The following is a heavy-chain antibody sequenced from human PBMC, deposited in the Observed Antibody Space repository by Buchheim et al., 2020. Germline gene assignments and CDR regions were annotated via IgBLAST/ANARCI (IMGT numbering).Heavy chain of an antibody. Sequence: EVQLVESGGGLVQPGGSPRLSCAASGFTFSSYSMNWVRQAPGKGLEWVSYISSSSNTIYYADSVKGRFTISRDNAKNSLYLQMNSLRAEDTAVYYCARGRPRVGATFDYWGQGTL. CDR2: ISSSSNTI. CDR1: GFTFSSYS. CDR3: ARGRPRVGATFDY. J-gene: IGHJ4*02. D-gene: IGHD1-26*01. V-gene: IGHV3-48*01.